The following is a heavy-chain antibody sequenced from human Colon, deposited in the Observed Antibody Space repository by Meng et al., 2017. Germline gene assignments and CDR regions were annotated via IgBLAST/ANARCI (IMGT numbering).Heavy chain of an antibody. J-gene: IGHJ4*02. CDR2: IIPIFGTT. D-gene: IGHD1-26*01. V-gene: IGHV1-69*01. CDR1: GGTFSRNA. CDR3: ARKGGTYEFDY. Sequence: QVQLVWSGAEVKRPGSSVKVSCKASGGTFSRNAISWVRQAPGQGLEWMGGIIPIFGTTDYAQKFQGRVTITTDESTSTAYMELSSLRSEDTAVYYCARKGGTYEFDYWGQGTLVTVSS.